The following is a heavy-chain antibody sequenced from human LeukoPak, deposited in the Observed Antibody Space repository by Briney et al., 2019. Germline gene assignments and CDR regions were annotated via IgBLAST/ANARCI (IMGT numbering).Heavy chain of an antibody. CDR1: GFTFSSYG. J-gene: IGHJ4*02. CDR2: IRYDGSNK. D-gene: IGHD3-22*01. V-gene: IGHV3-30*02. CDR3: ARDGDYYDSSGYPMDY. Sequence: GGSLRLSCAASGFTFSSYGMHWVRQAPGKGLEWVAFIRYDGSNKYYADSVKGRFTTSRDNSKNTLYLQMNSLRAEDTAVYYCARDGDYYDSSGYPMDYWGQGTLVTVSS.